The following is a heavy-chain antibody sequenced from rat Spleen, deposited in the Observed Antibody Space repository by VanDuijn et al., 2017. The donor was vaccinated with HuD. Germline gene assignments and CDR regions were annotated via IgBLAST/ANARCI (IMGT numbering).Heavy chain of an antibody. CDR1: GFTFSNFH. V-gene: IGHV5-25*01. Sequence: EVQLVESGGGLVQPGRSMKLSCAASGFTFSNFHMAWVRQAPTKGLEWVASISGGGGNTYYRDSVQGRFTISRDNAKSTLNLQMDSLRSEDTASYYCARPDNNYYVMDAWGQGASVTVSS. J-gene: IGHJ4*01. CDR3: ARPDNNYYVMDA. D-gene: IGHD1-10*01. CDR2: ISGGGGNT.